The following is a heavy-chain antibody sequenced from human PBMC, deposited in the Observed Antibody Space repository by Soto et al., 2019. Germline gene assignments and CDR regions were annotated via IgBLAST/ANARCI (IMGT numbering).Heavy chain of an antibody. CDR2: IYSGGST. J-gene: IGHJ4*02. Sequence: GGSLRLSCAASGFTVSTKYMSWVRQAPGKGLEWVSVIYSGGSTFYADSVRGRFTISRDNSKNTVNLQMNSLRTEDTAVYYCARDPWAADYWGQGTLVTVSS. CDR3: ARDPWAADY. CDR1: GFTVSTKY. V-gene: IGHV3-66*01. D-gene: IGHD3-16*01.